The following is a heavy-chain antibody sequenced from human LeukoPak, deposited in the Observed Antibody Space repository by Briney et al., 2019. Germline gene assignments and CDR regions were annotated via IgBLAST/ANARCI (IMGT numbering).Heavy chain of an antibody. Sequence: PSETLSLTCTVSGGSISSSSHPWGWIRQPPGRGLEWIGSIYYTGRNYYNPSLKSRVTISVDTSKNQFSLKLSSVTATDTAVYYCARSYVVDAFDIWGQGTMVTVSS. CDR2: IYYTGRN. J-gene: IGHJ3*02. CDR1: GGSISSSSHP. CDR3: ARSYVVDAFDI. V-gene: IGHV4-39*01. D-gene: IGHD3-16*01.